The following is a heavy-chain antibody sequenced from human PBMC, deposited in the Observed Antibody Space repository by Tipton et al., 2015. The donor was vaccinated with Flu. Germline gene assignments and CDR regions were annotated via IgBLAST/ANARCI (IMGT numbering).Heavy chain of an antibody. J-gene: IGHJ4*02. D-gene: IGHD2-15*01. CDR1: GFTFRAYG. CDR2: IRPEGNSV. Sequence: SGFTFRAYGMHWVRQAPGKGLAWVAFIRPEGNSVQYADSVEGRFTISRDNSKNMLYLQMDSLRAEDPAMYHCSRDGRSYELDYWGPGTLVTVSS. V-gene: IGHV3-33*04. CDR3: SRDGRSYELDY.